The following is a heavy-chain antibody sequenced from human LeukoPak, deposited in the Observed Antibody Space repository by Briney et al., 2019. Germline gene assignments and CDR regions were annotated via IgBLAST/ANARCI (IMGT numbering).Heavy chain of an antibody. J-gene: IGHJ4*02. CDR3: ATDRTLNY. Sequence: GGPLRLSCAASGFTFSGYDMHWVRQAPGKGLEWVAVVSFDGDNKYYADSVKDRFTISRDNSQNTLYLQLNSLRAEDTAVYYCATDRTLNYWGQGTLVTVSS. V-gene: IGHV3-30-3*01. CDR2: VSFDGDNK. CDR1: GFTFSGYD.